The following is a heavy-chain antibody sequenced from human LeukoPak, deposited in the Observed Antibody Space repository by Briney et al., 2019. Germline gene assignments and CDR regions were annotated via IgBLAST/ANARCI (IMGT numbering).Heavy chain of an antibody. D-gene: IGHD4-17*01. CDR2: ISSSSSYI. V-gene: IGHV3-21*01. J-gene: IGHJ2*01. Sequence: MAGGSLRLSCAASGFTFSSYSMNWVRQAPGKGLEWVSSISSSSSYIYYADSVKGRFTISRDNAKNSLYLQMNSLRAEDTAVHYCARDFSAYGDYGWYFDLWGRGTLVTVSS. CDR3: ARDFSAYGDYGWYFDL. CDR1: GFTFSSYS.